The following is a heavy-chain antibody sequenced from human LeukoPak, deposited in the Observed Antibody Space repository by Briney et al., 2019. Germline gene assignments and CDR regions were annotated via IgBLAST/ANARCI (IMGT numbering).Heavy chain of an antibody. J-gene: IGHJ6*03. CDR1: GFTFSDYA. CDR3: TRGSGYSYGYRPPFYYYMDV. V-gene: IGHV3-48*01. Sequence: GGSLRLSCVASGFTFSDYAMSWVRQAPGKGLEWVSYISSSGRTIYYADSVKGRFTISRDNAKNSLYLQMNSLRAEDTAVYYCTRGSGYSYGYRPPFYYYMDVWGKGTTVTVSS. CDR2: ISSSGRTI. D-gene: IGHD5-18*01.